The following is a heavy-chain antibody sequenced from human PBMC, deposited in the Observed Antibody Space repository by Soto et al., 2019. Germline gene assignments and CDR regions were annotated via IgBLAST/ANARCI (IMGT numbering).Heavy chain of an antibody. CDR1: GYSFTSYW. J-gene: IGHJ4*02. CDR3: ARQGPPFGVHYYDSSGKAPFDY. V-gene: IGHV5-51*01. CDR2: IYPGDSDT. D-gene: IGHD3-22*01. Sequence: GESLKISCKGSGYSFTSYWIGWVRQMPGKGLEWMGIIYPGDSDTRYSPSFQGQVTISADKSISTAYLQWSSLKASDTAMYYCARQGPPFGVHYYDSSGKAPFDYWGQGTLVTVSS.